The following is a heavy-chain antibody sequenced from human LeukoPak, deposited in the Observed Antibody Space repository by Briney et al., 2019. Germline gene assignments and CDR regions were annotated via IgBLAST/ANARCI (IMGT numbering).Heavy chain of an antibody. V-gene: IGHV4-59*01. D-gene: IGHD4-17*01. Sequence: SETLSLTCTVSGGSISSYYWSWIRQPPGKGLEWIGYISYIGSTNYNPSLKSRVTISVDTFKNQFSLKVSSVTAADTAVYYCARDPTTVTKGFDIWGQGTLVTVSS. CDR2: ISYIGST. CDR1: GGSISSYY. CDR3: ARDPTTVTKGFDI. J-gene: IGHJ3*02.